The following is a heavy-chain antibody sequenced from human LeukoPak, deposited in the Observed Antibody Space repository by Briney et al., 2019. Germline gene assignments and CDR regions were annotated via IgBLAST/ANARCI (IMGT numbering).Heavy chain of an antibody. CDR2: IYYTGST. CDR1: GGSIRSSSYY. J-gene: IGHJ4*02. D-gene: IGHD3-10*01. Sequence: SETLSLTCTVSGGSIRSSSYYWGWIRQPPGKGLEWIGCIYYTGSTYYNPSLKSRVTISVDTSKNQFSLKLSSVTAADTAVYYCARGPSWYYGSGSYYNVSPFDYWGQGTLVTVSS. CDR3: ARGPSWYYGSGSYYNVSPFDY. V-gene: IGHV4-39*01.